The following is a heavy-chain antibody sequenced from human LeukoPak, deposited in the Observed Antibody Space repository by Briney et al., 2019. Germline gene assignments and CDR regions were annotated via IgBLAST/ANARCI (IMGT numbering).Heavy chain of an antibody. CDR3: ARERDGRFFDY. V-gene: IGHV3-7*01. D-gene: IGHD5-24*01. Sequence: GGSLRLSCAVSGLRFGSFWMSWVRQAPGEGLEWVADINQDGSEKYFVDSVRGRFTISRDNSKNSLHLQMNTLRAEDTAVYYCARERDGRFFDYWGQGTLVTVSS. CDR2: INQDGSEK. J-gene: IGHJ4*02. CDR1: GLRFGSFW.